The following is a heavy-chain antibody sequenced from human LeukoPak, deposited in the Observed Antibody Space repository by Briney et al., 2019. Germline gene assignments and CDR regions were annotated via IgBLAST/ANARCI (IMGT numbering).Heavy chain of an antibody. CDR3: ARGITTAGPYYMAV. V-gene: IGHV3-48*04. J-gene: IGHJ6*03. CDR2: ISSSSSTI. Sequence: GGSLRLSCAASGFTFSSYSMNWVRQAPGKGLEWVSYISSSSSTIYYADSVKGRFTISRDNAKNSLYLQMNSLRAEDTAVYYCARGITTAGPYYMAVWGKGTTVTVSS. CDR1: GFTFSSYS. D-gene: IGHD6-13*01.